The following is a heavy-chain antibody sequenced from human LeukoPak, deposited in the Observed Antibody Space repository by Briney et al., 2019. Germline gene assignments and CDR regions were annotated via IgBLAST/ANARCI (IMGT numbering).Heavy chain of an antibody. CDR3: ARGYLQPLDY. V-gene: IGHV4-39*07. CDR1: GDSISSSSYY. Sequence: SGTLSLTCTVSGDSISSSSYYWGWIRQPPGKGLEWIGSIYYSGSTYYNPSLKSRVTISVDTSKNQFSLKLGSVTAADTAVYYCARGYLQPLDYWGQGTLVTVSS. J-gene: IGHJ4*02. CDR2: IYYSGST. D-gene: IGHD4-11*01.